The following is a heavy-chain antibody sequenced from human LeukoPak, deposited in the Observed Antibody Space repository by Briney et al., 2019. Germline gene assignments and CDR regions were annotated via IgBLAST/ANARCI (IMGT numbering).Heavy chain of an antibody. V-gene: IGHV4-61*08. D-gene: IGHD6-13*01. Sequence: PSETLSLTCTVSGGSISSGDYYWSWIRQPPGKVLEWIGYIYYSGSTNYNPSLKSRVTISVDTSKNQFSLKLSSVTAADTAVYYCARVSSSSWKHNWFDPWGQGTLVTVSS. J-gene: IGHJ5*02. CDR3: ARVSSSSWKHNWFDP. CDR1: GGSISSGDYY. CDR2: IYYSGST.